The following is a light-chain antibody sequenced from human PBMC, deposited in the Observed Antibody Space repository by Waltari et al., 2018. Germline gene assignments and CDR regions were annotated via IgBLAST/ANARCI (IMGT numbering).Light chain of an antibody. CDR2: NDH. J-gene: IGLJ3*02. Sequence: QSVLSQPPSASGTPGQSVTISCAGGDSNIGSNSVNWYQQRPGTAPKLLIYNDHQRPSGIPDRFSASKSGTSASLAISGLQSDDDGDYYCAAYSGTFRAWLFGGGTRLTVL. V-gene: IGLV1-44*01. CDR3: AAYSGTFRAWL. CDR1: DSNIGSNS.